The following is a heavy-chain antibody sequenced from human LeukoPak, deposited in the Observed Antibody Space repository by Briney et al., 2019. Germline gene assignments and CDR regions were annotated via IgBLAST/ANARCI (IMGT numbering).Heavy chain of an antibody. D-gene: IGHD2-21*02. J-gene: IGHJ4*02. V-gene: IGHV4-61*01. CDR2: IYYSGST. CDR1: GGSVSSGSYY. Sequence: SETLSLICTVSGGSVSSGSYYWSWIRQPPGKGLEWIGYIYYSGSTNYNPSLKSRVTISVDTSKNQFSLKLSSVTAADTAVYYCARERVTAIRGYDYWGQGTRVTVSS. CDR3: ARERVTAIRGYDY.